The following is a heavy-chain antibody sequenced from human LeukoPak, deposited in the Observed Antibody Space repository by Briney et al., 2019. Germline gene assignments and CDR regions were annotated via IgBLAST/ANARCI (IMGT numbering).Heavy chain of an antibody. CDR2: IYSGGST. V-gene: IGHV3-53*01. Sequence: GGSLRLSCAASGFSVSSNYVSWVRQAPGKGLEWVSVIYSGGSTYYADSVKGRFTISRDSSKNTLYLQMNSLRAEDTAVYYCARDQSRYPYYYYGMDVWGQGTTVTVSS. CDR1: GFSVSSNY. CDR3: ARDQSRYPYYYYGMDV. D-gene: IGHD1-14*01. J-gene: IGHJ6*02.